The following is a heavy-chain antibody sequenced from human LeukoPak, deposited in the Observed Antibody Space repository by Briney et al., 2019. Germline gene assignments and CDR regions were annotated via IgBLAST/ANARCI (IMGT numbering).Heavy chain of an antibody. D-gene: IGHD2-15*01. CDR2: IYSGGST. CDR1: GFTVNSNY. V-gene: IGHV3-66*01. Sequence: GGSLRLSCAASGFTVNSNYMSWVHQAPGKGLEWVSVIYSGGSTYYADSVKGRFTISRDNSKNTLYLQMNSLRAEDTAVYYCASLSGYCSGGSCQSGYWGQGTLVTVSS. CDR3: ASLSGYCSGGSCQSGY. J-gene: IGHJ4*02.